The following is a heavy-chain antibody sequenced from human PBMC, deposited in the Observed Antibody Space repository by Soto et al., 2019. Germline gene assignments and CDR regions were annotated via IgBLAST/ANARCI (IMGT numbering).Heavy chain of an antibody. CDR1: GGSISSGDYY. CDR2: IYYSGST. CDR3: ARDCSTWPARPYGMDV. V-gene: IGHV4-30-4*01. D-gene: IGHD2-15*01. Sequence: SETLSLTCTVSGGSISSGDYYWSWIRQPPGKGLEWIGYIYYSGSTYYNPSLKSRVTISVDTSKNQFSLKLSSVTAADTAVYYCARDCSTWPARPYGMDVWGQGTTVTVSS. J-gene: IGHJ6*02.